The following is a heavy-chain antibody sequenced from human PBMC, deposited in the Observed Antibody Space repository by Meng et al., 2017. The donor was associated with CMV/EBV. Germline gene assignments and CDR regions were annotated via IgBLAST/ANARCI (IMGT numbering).Heavy chain of an antibody. V-gene: IGHV1-69*05. Sequence: SVKVSCKASGGTFSSYAISWVRQAPGQGLEWMGGIIPIFGTANYAQKFQGRVTITTDEYTSTAYMELSSLRSEDTAVYYCARQIPRYCSSTSCLTLNWFDPWGQGTLVTVS. CDR2: IIPIFGTA. J-gene: IGHJ5*02. CDR3: ARQIPRYCSSTSCLTLNWFDP. CDR1: GGTFSSYA. D-gene: IGHD2-2*01.